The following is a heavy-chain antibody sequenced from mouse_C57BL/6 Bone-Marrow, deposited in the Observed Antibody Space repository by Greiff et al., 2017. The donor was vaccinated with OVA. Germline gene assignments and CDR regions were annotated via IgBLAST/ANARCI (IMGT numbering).Heavy chain of an antibody. V-gene: IGHV1-64*01. J-gene: IGHJ4*01. Sequence: QVQLQQPGAELVKPGASVKLSCKASGYTFTSYWMHWVKQRPGQGLEWIGMIHPNSGSTNYNEKFKSKATLTVDKSSSTAYMQLSSLTSEDSAVYYCARYPLYGNYVGWKTYAMDYWGQGTSVTVSS. CDR3: ARYPLYGNYVGWKTYAMDY. CDR1: GYTFTSYW. CDR2: IHPNSGST. D-gene: IGHD2-1*01.